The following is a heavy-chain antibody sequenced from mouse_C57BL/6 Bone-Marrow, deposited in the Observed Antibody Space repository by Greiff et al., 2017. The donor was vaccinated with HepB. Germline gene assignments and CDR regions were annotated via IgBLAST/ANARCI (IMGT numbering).Heavy chain of an antibody. CDR1: GYTFTSHW. Sequence: VKLQESGPELVRPGASVKISCKAPGYTFTSHWMQWVRQRPGQGLEWIGEIDPSDSYTNYNQKFKGKATLTVDTSSSTAYMQLSSLTSEDSAVYYCARGGSSYHYWYFDVWGTGTTVTVSS. CDR2: IDPSDSYT. J-gene: IGHJ1*03. CDR3: ARGGSSYHYWYFDV. V-gene: IGHV1-50*01. D-gene: IGHD1-1*01.